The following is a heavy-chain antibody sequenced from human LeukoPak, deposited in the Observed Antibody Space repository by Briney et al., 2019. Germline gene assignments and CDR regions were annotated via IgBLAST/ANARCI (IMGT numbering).Heavy chain of an antibody. J-gene: IGHJ4*02. Sequence: GGSLRLSCAASGFTFSSYWMHWVRQAPGKGLVWVSRINSDGSSTTYADSVKGRFTISRDNAKNTLYLQMNSLRAEDAAVYYCARGDYGDYQITIDYWGQGTLVTVSS. CDR2: INSDGSST. V-gene: IGHV3-74*01. CDR1: GFTFSSYW. D-gene: IGHD4-17*01. CDR3: ARGDYGDYQITIDY.